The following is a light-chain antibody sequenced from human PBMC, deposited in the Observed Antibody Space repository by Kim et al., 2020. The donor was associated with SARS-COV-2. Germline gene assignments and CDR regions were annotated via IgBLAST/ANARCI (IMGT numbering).Light chain of an antibody. CDR3: QKYNSAPWT. CDR2: GAS. CDR1: QGISNS. V-gene: IGKV1-27*01. Sequence: DIQMAQSPSSLSASVGDRVTIPCRASQGISNSLAWYRQKPGKVPMLLIYGASTLRSGVPSRFRGSGSGTDFTLTISSLQPEDAATYYCQKYNSAPWTFGQGTKVDIK. J-gene: IGKJ1*01.